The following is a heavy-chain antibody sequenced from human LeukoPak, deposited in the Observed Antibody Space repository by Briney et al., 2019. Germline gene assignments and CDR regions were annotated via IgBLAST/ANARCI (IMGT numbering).Heavy chain of an antibody. CDR3: ARGTYYYDSSGYLPFDY. CDR2: INHSGST. J-gene: IGHJ4*02. V-gene: IGHV4-34*01. CDR1: GGSFSGYY. Sequence: SETLSLTCAVYGGSFSGYYWSWIRQPPGKGLEWIGEINHSGSTNYNPSLKSRVTISVDTSKNQFSLKLSSVTAADTAVYYCARGTYYYDSSGYLPFDYWGQGTLVTVSS. D-gene: IGHD3-22*01.